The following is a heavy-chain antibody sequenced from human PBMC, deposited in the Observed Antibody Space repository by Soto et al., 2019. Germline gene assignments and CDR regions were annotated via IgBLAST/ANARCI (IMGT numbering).Heavy chain of an antibody. Sequence: QVQLQQWGAGLLKPSETLSLTCAVYGGSFSGYYWSWIRQPPGKGLEWIGQINHSGSTKYNPSLKSRGTISVATSKNQFSRKLSSVTAAATAVYYCARGKSLKDAFDIWGQGTMVTVSS. CDR1: GGSFSGYY. V-gene: IGHV4-34*01. J-gene: IGHJ3*02. CDR2: INHSGST. CDR3: ARGKSLKDAFDI.